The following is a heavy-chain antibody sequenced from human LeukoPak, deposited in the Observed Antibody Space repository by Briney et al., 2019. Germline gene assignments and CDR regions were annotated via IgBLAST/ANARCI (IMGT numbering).Heavy chain of an antibody. D-gene: IGHD4-17*01. J-gene: IGHJ6*02. CDR1: GFTFSSFA. Sequence: GSPRLSCAASGFTFSSFAMSWVRQAPGKGLEWVSVITPSDGSTYYSDSVRGRFTISRDNSKNTMYLQMNSLRAEDTAVYYCAKAQTMTMVTTVFYYGMDVWGQGTTVIVSS. CDR2: ITPSDGST. CDR3: AKAQTMTMVTTVFYYGMDV. V-gene: IGHV3-23*01.